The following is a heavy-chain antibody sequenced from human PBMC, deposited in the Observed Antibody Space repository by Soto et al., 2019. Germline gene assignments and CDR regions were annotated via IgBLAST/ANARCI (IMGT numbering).Heavy chain of an antibody. CDR3: ASYSSGWYAGSY. D-gene: IGHD6-19*01. CDR1: GGSVSSGSYY. V-gene: IGHV4-61*01. J-gene: IGHJ4*02. CDR2: LYYSGST. Sequence: QVQLQESGPGLVKPSDTLSLTCTVSGGSVSSGSYYWSWIRQPPGKGLEWIGYLYYSGSTNYNPALKRRVTIPVDTCKSQSSLKLSSVTAADTAVYYGASYSSGWYAGSYWGQGTLVTVS.